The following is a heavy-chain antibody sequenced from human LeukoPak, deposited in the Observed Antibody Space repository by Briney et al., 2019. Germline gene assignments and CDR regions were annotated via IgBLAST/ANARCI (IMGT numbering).Heavy chain of an antibody. CDR3: ARVWSSIASRYDYVWGSYRLIFDY. CDR1: GGSFSGYY. V-gene: IGHV4-34*01. Sequence: SETLSLTCAVYGGSFSGYYWSWIRQPPGKGLEWIGEINHSGSTNYNPSLKSRVTISVDTSKNQFSLKLSSVTAADTAVYYCARVWSSIASRYDYVWGSYRLIFDYWGQGTLVTVSS. CDR2: INHSGST. D-gene: IGHD3-16*02. J-gene: IGHJ4*02.